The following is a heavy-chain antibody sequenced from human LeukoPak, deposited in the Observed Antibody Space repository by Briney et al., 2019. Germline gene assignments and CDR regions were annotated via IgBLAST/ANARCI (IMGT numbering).Heavy chain of an antibody. D-gene: IGHD3-22*01. CDR2: ISAYNGNT. CDR3: ARASTLKYYYDSSGYSGYFDY. V-gene: IGHV1-18*01. Sequence: ASVKVSCKASGYTFTSYGISWVRQAPGQGLEWMGWISAYNGNTNYAQKLQGRVTMTTDTSTSTAYMELRSLRSDDTAVYYCARASTLKYYYDSSGYSGYFDYWGQETLVTVSS. J-gene: IGHJ4*02. CDR1: GYTFTSYG.